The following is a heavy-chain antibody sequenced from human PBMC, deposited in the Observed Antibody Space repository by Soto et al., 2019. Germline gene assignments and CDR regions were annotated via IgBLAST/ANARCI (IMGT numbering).Heavy chain of an antibody. D-gene: IGHD3-10*01. CDR2: ISGHDGNT. CDR1: GFTLNEFG. CDR3: AREEWFGQTPFDS. V-gene: IGHV1-18*01. Sequence: QVQLVQSGAEEKKSGASVKVSCKASGFTLNEFGVSWVRQAPGQGLEWMGWISGHDGNTNFAQKYEGRVTMTIDSSTSTAYMELRNLRSDDTAMYYCAREEWFGQTPFDSWGQGTLVTVSS. J-gene: IGHJ4*02.